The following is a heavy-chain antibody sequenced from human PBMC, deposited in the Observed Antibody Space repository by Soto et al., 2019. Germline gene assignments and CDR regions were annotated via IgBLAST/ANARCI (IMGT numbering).Heavy chain of an antibody. CDR1: GFTFSSYE. V-gene: IGHV3-48*03. D-gene: IGHD5-12*01. CDR3: ATADGGYDSSAFDI. CDR2: ISSSGSTI. J-gene: IGHJ3*02. Sequence: EVQLVESGGGLVQPGGSLRLSCAASGFTFSSYEMNWVRQAPGKGLEWVSYISSSGSTIYYADSVKGRFTISRDNAKNSLYLQMNSLRAEDTAVYYCATADGGYDSSAFDIWGQGTMVTVSS.